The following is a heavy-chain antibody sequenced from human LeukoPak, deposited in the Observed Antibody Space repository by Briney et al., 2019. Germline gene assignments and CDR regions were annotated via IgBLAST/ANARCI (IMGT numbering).Heavy chain of an antibody. CDR2: MNPNSGNT. Sequence: ASVKVSCKASGYTFTSYDINWVRQATGQGLEWMGWMNPNSGNTGYAQKFQGRVTITRNTSISTAYMELSSLRSEDTAVYYCARGGIAAATLWGYYYYYYMDVWGKGTTVTVSS. J-gene: IGHJ6*03. CDR3: ARGGIAAATLWGYYYYYYMDV. D-gene: IGHD6-13*01. CDR1: GYTFTSYD. V-gene: IGHV1-8*03.